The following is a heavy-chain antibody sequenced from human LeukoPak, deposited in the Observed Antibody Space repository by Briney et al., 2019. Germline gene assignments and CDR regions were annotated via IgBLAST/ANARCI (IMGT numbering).Heavy chain of an antibody. Sequence: GGSLRLSCAASGFTFSSYSMNWVRQAPGKGLEWVSSISSSSSYIYYADSVKGRFTISRDNAKNSLYLQVNSLRAEDTAVYYCARGSPYIAAARLGYWGQGTLVTVSS. V-gene: IGHV3-21*01. D-gene: IGHD6-13*01. CDR2: ISSSSSYI. CDR1: GFTFSSYS. J-gene: IGHJ4*02. CDR3: ARGSPYIAAARLGY.